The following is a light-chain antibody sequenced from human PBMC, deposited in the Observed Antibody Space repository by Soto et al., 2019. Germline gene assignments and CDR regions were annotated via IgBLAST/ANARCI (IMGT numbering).Light chain of an antibody. V-gene: IGKV3-20*01. J-gene: IGKJ2*01. Sequence: EIVLTQSPVTLSLSPGERATLSCRASQSVSSSYLAWYQQKPGQAPRVLIYGASSRATDIPDRFSGSGSGTDFSLTISRLEPEDFAVYYCQQYGSSPYTFGQGTKLDIK. CDR3: QQYGSSPYT. CDR2: GAS. CDR1: QSVSSSY.